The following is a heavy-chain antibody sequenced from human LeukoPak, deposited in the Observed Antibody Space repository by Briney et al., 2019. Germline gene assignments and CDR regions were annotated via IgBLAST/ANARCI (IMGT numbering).Heavy chain of an antibody. Sequence: GGSLRLSCAASGFTFSNYAMSWVRQAPGKGLEWVSAISNNGVNTYYADSVKGRFTISRDSSKNTLYLQMTSLRHEDTAVYYCSEVQTVNKFDYWGRGTLVTVSS. CDR3: SEVQTVNKFDY. V-gene: IGHV3-23*01. CDR1: GFTFSNYA. J-gene: IGHJ4*01. D-gene: IGHD1-1*01. CDR2: ISNNGVNT.